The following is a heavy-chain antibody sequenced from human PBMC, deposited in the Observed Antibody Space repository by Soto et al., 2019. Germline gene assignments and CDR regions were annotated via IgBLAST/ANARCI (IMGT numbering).Heavy chain of an antibody. D-gene: IGHD6-19*01. Sequence: QLQLQESGPGLVKPSETLSLTCTVSGASISSSTFYWGWIRQPPGKGLEWIGTVYYSGSAYYNPSLKRRRTTSVDTSKNQSSLKLSSVTAADTALYYCVRHAPYRSGWANRNDYWGQGTLVTVSS. CDR2: VYYSGSA. CDR3: VRHAPYRSGWANRNDY. V-gene: IGHV4-39*01. CDR1: GASISSSTFY. J-gene: IGHJ4*02.